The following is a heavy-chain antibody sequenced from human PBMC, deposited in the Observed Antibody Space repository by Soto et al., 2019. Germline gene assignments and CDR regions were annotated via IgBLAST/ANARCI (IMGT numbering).Heavy chain of an antibody. CDR1: GFTFSSYA. J-gene: IGHJ4*02. CDR2: ISGSGGST. D-gene: IGHD3-22*01. Sequence: EVPLLESGGGLVQPGGSLRLSCAASGFTFSSYAMSWVRQAPGKGLEWVSAISGSGGSTYYADSVKGRFTISRDNSKNTLYLQMNSLRAEDTAVYYCAKGPRITMIVVVIRGPFDYCGPVTLVTVSS. CDR3: AKGPRITMIVVVIRGPFDY. V-gene: IGHV3-23*01.